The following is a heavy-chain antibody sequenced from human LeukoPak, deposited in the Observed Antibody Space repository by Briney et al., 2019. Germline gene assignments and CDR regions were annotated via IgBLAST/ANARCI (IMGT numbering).Heavy chain of an antibody. CDR3: ARDKYDFDY. Sequence: PSETLSLTCTVSGGSISSYYWSWIRQPPGKGLEWIGYIYYSGSTNYNPSLKSRVTISVDTSKNQLSLKLSSVTAADTAVYYCARDKYDFDYWGQGTLVTVSS. CDR1: GGSISSYY. J-gene: IGHJ4*02. D-gene: IGHD2-2*01. V-gene: IGHV4-59*01. CDR2: IYYSGST.